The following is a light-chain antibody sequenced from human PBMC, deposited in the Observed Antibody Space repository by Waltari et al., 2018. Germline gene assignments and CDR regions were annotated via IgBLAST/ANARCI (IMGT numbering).Light chain of an antibody. CDR3: QQYNTYYLS. Sequence: DVQLTKSPSTLSASVGDRVTLTCRASQGISTWLAWYQKKPGTPPRVLLYKAYSLERGVPSRVSGSGSGTEFTLTISSLQPDDSATYYCQQYNTYYLSFGGGTKVEI. CDR2: KAY. V-gene: IGKV1-5*03. J-gene: IGKJ4*01. CDR1: QGISTW.